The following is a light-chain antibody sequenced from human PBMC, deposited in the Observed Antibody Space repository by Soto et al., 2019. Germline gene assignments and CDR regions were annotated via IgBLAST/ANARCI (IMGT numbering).Light chain of an antibody. CDR1: QSVSSN. CDR2: GAS. Sequence: EIVMTQSPATLSVSPGERATLSCRASQSVSSNLVWYQQKPGQAPRLLIYGASTRATGIPARFSGSGSGTDFTLTINSLEPEDFAVYFCHQRYNWPLVTFGQVTRMEIK. J-gene: IGKJ5*01. V-gene: IGKV3-15*01. CDR3: HQRYNWPLVT.